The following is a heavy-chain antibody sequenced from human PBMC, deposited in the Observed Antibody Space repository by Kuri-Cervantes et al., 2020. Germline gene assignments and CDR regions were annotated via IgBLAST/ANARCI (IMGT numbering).Heavy chain of an antibody. Sequence: GESLKISCAASGFTFSSYGMHWVRQAPGKGLEWVAVISYDGSNKYYADSVKGRFTISRDNSKNTLYLQMNSLRAGDTAVYYCAKDFTYGGNSGGWGQGTMVTVSS. CDR3: AKDFTYGGNSGG. V-gene: IGHV3-30*18. CDR2: ISYDGSNK. J-gene: IGHJ3*01. CDR1: GFTFSSYG. D-gene: IGHD4-23*01.